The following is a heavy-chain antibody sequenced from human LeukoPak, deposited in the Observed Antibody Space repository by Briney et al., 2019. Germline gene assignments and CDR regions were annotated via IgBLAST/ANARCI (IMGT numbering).Heavy chain of an antibody. Sequence: GRSLRLSCAASGFIFTNYALHWVREAPGRGLEWVAVISYDGSNKHYAESVQGRFSISRDNSKSILYLHINSLRPEDTAVYYCARDPEWLRLFDDWGQGTLVTVSS. CDR3: ARDPEWLRLFDD. CDR2: ISYDGSNK. V-gene: IGHV3-30-3*01. D-gene: IGHD5-12*01. CDR1: GFIFTNYA. J-gene: IGHJ4*02.